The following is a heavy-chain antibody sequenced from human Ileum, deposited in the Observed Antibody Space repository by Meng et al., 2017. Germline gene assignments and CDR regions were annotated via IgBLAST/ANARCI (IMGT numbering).Heavy chain of an antibody. V-gene: IGHV6-1*01. D-gene: IGHD6-19*01. CDR2: TYYRSKWYY. J-gene: IGHJ4*02. CDR1: GDSVSSPTAA. CDR3: ARENSGWFF. Sequence: QSGPGLVKPPPTLLLPCVLAGDSVSSPTAAWNWFRQSPSRGLEWLGRTYYRSKWYYEYAVSVKSRISVNPDTSKNQFSLQLNSVTPEDTAVYFCARENSGWFFWGQGALVTVSS.